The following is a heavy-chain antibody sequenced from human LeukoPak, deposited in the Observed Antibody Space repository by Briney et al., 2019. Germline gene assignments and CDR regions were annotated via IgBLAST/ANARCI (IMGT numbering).Heavy chain of an antibody. V-gene: IGHV3-33*06. J-gene: IGHJ3*02. CDR3: AKELREARGAFEI. Sequence: PGRSLRLSCAASGFTFSSYGMHWVRQAPGKGLEWVAVIWYDGSNKYYADSVKGRFTISRDNSKNTLYLQMNSLRAEDTAVYYCAKELREARGAFEIWGQGTMVTVSS. CDR1: GFTFSSYG. CDR2: IWYDGSNK. D-gene: IGHD3-10*01.